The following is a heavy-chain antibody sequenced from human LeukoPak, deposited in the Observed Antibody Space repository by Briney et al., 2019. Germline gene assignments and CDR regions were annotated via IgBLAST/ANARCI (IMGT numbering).Heavy chain of an antibody. J-gene: IGHJ4*02. CDR1: GYTLTELS. CDR2: FDPEDGET. V-gene: IGHV1-24*01. CDR3: ARAMVAGHSTGGYFDY. D-gene: IGHD6-19*01. Sequence: GASVKVSCKVSGYTLTELSMHWVRQAPGKGLEWMGGFDPEDGETIYAQKFQGRVTMTRDTSTSTVYMELSSLRSEDTAVYYCARAMVAGHSTGGYFDYWGQGTLVTVSS.